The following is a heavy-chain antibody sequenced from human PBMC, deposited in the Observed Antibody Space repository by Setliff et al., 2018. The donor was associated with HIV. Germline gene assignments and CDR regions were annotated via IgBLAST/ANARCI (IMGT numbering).Heavy chain of an antibody. D-gene: IGHD3-22*01. CDR3: ARSSAYYYDSSGYYTGDY. CDR1: GYTFTSYG. Sequence: ASVKVSCKASGYTFTSYGISWVRQAPGQGLEWMGWISAYNGNTNYAQKLQGRVTMTTDTSTSTAYMELRSLRSDDTAVYYCARSSAYYYDSSGYYTGDYWGQGTLVTSPQ. CDR2: ISAYNGNT. V-gene: IGHV1-18*01. J-gene: IGHJ4*02.